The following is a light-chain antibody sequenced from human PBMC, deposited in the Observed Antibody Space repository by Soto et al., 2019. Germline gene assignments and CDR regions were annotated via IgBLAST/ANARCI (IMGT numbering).Light chain of an antibody. CDR3: QQYGSSPTT. CDR1: QSVSSSY. J-gene: IGKJ1*01. V-gene: IGKV3-20*01. Sequence: EIVLTQSPGTLSLSPGERATLSCRASQSVSSSYLAWYQQKPGQAPRLLIYGASSRDTGIPDRFSGSGSGTDFTLTISRLEPEDFAVYYCQQYGSSPTTFGQGTKWIS. CDR2: GAS.